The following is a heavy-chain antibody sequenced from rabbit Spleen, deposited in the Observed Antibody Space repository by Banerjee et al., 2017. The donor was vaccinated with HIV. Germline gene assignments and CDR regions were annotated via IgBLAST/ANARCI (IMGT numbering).Heavy chain of an antibody. J-gene: IGHJ4*01. D-gene: IGHD1-1*01. CDR1: GFDFSGYG. V-gene: IGHV1S7*01. Sequence: QLEESGGDLVTPGGTLKLSCKASGFDFSGYGMSWVRQAPGKGLEWIGYIDPLFINTYYASWVNGRFTISRDDAQNTLYLQLNSLTAADTATYFCVRDRANIGGNFGPYYFDLWGPGTLVTVS. CDR3: VRDRANIGGNFGPYYFDL. CDR2: IDPLFINT.